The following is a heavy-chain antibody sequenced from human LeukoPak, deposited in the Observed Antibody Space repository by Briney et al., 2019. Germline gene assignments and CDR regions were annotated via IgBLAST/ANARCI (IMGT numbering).Heavy chain of an antibody. Sequence: GGSLRLSCAASGFTFSSYGMHWVRQAPGKGLEWVAFIRYDGSNKYYADSVKGRFTISRDNSKNTLYLQVNSLRAEDTAVYYCAKIQRYGSGSHSAFDYWGQGTLVTVSS. CDR2: IRYDGSNK. CDR1: GFTFSSYG. J-gene: IGHJ4*02. D-gene: IGHD3-10*01. V-gene: IGHV3-30*02. CDR3: AKIQRYGSGSHSAFDY.